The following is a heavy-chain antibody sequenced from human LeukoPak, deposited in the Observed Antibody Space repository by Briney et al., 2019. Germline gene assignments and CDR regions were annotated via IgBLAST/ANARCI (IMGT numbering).Heavy chain of an antibody. CDR2: INPNSGGT. J-gene: IGHJ3*02. Sequence: ASVKVSCKASGYTFTGYYMHWVRQAPGQGLEWMGWINPNSGGTNYAQKFQGRVTMTRDTSISTAYMELSRLRSDDTDVYYCARDSAEVLTGYYWHKAFDIWGQGTMVTVSS. CDR1: GYTFTGYY. D-gene: IGHD3-9*01. CDR3: ARDSAEVLTGYYWHKAFDI. V-gene: IGHV1-2*02.